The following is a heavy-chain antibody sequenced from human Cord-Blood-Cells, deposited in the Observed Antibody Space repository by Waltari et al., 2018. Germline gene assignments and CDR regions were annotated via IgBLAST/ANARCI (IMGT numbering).Heavy chain of an antibody. V-gene: IGHV3-23*01. CDR2: ISGSGGST. J-gene: IGHJ4*02. CDR1: GFTFSSYA. D-gene: IGHD2-2*02. CDR3: AKSQRTSCYTVLGCGSDYYFDY. Sequence: EVQLLESGGGLVQPGGSLRLSCAASGFTFSSYAMSWVRQAPGKGLEWVSAISGSGGSTYYADSVKGRFTISRDNSKNTLYLQMNSLRAEDMAVYYCAKSQRTSCYTVLGCGSDYYFDYWGQGTLVTVSS.